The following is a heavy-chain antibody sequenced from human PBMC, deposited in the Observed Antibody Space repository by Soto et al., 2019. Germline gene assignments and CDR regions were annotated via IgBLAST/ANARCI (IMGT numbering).Heavy chain of an antibody. J-gene: IGHJ4*02. V-gene: IGHV3-30*18. CDR3: AKDRGDSSGYPNYYFDY. CDR2: ISYDGSNK. D-gene: IGHD3-22*01. Sequence: GGSLRLSCAASGFTFSIYGMHWVRQAPGKGLEWVAVISYDGSNKYYADSVKGRFTISRDNSKNTLYLQMNSLRAEDTAVYYCAKDRGDSSGYPNYYFDYWGQGTLVTVSS. CDR1: GFTFSIYG.